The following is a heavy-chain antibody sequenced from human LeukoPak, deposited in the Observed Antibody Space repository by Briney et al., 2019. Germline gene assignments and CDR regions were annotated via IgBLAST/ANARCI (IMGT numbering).Heavy chain of an antibody. V-gene: IGHV4-4*07. CDR1: GGSFSGYY. CDR3: ARDTSTTYYDFWSGYQAGGFDY. CDR2: IYTSGST. Sequence: SGTLSLTCAVYGGSFSGYYWSWIRQPAGKGLEWIGRIYTSGSTNYNPSLKSRVTMSVDTSKNQFSLKLSSVTAADTAVYYCARDTSTTYYDFWSGYQAGGFDYWGQGTLVTVSS. D-gene: IGHD3-3*01. J-gene: IGHJ4*02.